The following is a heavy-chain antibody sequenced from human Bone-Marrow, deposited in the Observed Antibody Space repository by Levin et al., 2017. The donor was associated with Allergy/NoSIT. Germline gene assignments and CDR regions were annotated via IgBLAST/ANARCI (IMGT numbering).Heavy chain of an antibody. D-gene: IGHD6-25*01. CDR1: GYDFSTSW. Sequence: RPGGSLRLSCQGSGYDFSTSWIAWVRQMPGKSPEWMGIIDLSDSDTRYSPSFRGQVTMSADRSTSTAYLPWNNLRASDTATYYCARNFAAAGSGFWYYGFDVWGQGTTVTVSS. CDR2: IDLSDSDT. CDR3: ARNFAAAGSGFWYYGFDV. J-gene: IGHJ6*02. V-gene: IGHV5-51*01.